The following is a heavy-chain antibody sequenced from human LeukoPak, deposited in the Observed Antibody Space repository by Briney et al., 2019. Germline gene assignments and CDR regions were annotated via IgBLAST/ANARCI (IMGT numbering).Heavy chain of an antibody. CDR2: INPSGGST. D-gene: IGHD5-24*01. CDR3: ARADGWLQYPTLGD. J-gene: IGHJ4*02. CDR1: GYTFTIYY. Sequence: ASVKVSCKASGYTFTIYYMHWVRQAPGQGLERMGIINPSGGSTSYAQKFQGRVTMTRDTSTGTVYMELSSLRSEGTAVYYCARADGWLQYPTLGDWGQGTLVTVSS. V-gene: IGHV1-46*01.